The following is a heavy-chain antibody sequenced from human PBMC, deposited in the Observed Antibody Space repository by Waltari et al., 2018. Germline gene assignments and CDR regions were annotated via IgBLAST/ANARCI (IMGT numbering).Heavy chain of an antibody. Sequence: EVQLVESGGHLVKPGGSLRLSCAASGFLFNNAWVNWVRQAPGKGFEWVGRIKSKADGGTAEYAAPVKSRFIISRDDSKNRLYLQMNSLKTDDTAVYYCTTEKSGINWGTRLYDYWGQGTLVTVSS. V-gene: IGHV3-15*01. D-gene: IGHD7-27*01. CDR2: IKSKADGGTA. CDR1: GFLFNNAW. CDR3: TTEKSGINWGTRLYDY. J-gene: IGHJ4*02.